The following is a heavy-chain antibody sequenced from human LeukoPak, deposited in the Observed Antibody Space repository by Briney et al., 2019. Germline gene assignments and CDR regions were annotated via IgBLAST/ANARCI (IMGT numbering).Heavy chain of an antibody. V-gene: IGHV1-3*01. CDR3: ASGSGYDWDAFDI. CDR1: GYTFTSYA. CDR2: INAGNGNT. D-gene: IGHD5-12*01. Sequence: ASVKVSCKASGYTFTSYAMHWVRQAPGQRLEWMGWINAGNGNTKYSQKFQGRVTITRDTSASTAYMELGSLRSEDTAVYYCASGSGYDWDAFDIWGQGTVVTVSS. J-gene: IGHJ3*02.